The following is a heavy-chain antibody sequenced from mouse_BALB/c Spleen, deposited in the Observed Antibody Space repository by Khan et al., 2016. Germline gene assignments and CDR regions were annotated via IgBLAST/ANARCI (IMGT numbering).Heavy chain of an antibody. CDR1: DYTFTDYA. D-gene: IGHD1-1*01. CDR2: ISSYSGNT. J-gene: IGHJ4*01. CDR3: TTSGITTDEMDY. Sequence: QVQLKESGAEVVRPGVSVKISCKGSDYTFTDYAMHWVKQSHAKSLEWIGIISSYSGNTNYNQKFKGKATMTVDKSSSTAYMELGSLTSEDSAIYYRTTSGITTDEMDYWGQGTSVTVSS. V-gene: IGHV1S137*01.